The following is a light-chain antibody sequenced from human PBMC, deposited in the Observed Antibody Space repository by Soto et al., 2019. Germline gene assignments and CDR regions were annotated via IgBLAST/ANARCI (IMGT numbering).Light chain of an antibody. CDR3: QQYNNWPIT. V-gene: IGKV1-39*01. CDR2: AAS. J-gene: IGKJ5*01. CDR1: QSISSY. Sequence: DIRMTQSPSSLSASVGDRVTITCRASQSISSYLNWYQQKPGKAPKLLIYAASSLQSGVPSRFTGSGSGTEFTLTISSLQTEDFALYYCQQYNNWPITFGPGTRLEIK.